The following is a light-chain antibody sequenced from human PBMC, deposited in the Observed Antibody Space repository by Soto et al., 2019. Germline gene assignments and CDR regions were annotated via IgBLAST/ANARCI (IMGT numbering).Light chain of an antibody. V-gene: IGLV2-14*01. J-gene: IGLJ1*01. CDR1: STDVGGYNY. Sequence: QSALAQPSSVSGSPGQSITISCTGTSTDVGGYNYVSWYQHHPGKGPKLIIYEVNNRPSGVSDRLSGSKSGNKASLTISNLEAEDESEYYCGSYTSTDTPFVFGTGTKVTVL. CDR2: EVN. CDR3: GSYTSTDTPFV.